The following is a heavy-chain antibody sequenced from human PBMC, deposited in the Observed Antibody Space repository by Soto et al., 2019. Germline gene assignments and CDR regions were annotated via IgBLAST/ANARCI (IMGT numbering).Heavy chain of an antibody. CDR2: ISAYNGNT. V-gene: IGHV1-18*01. CDR1: GYTFTSYG. Sequence: GASVKVSCKASGYTFTSYGISWVRQAPGQGLEWMGWISAYNGNTNYAQKLQGRVTMTTDTSTSTAYMELRSLRSDDTAVYYCTRSGGDYENSGYYGGDFHYWGRGTLVTVSS. J-gene: IGHJ4*02. D-gene: IGHD3-22*01. CDR3: TRSGGDYENSGYYGGDFHY.